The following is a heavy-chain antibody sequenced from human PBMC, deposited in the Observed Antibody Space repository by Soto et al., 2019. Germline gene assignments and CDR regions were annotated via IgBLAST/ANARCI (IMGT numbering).Heavy chain of an antibody. V-gene: IGHV3-23*01. CDR3: VKGAWLDY. Sequence: EVQLLESGGGLVQPGGSLRVSCAASGFSFSTFDMSWVRQAPGKGLEWVSVIIGRDGSTYYADSVEGRFTISKDNSQNPLFLQMNSLRAEDTAVYFCVKGAWLDYWGQGALVTVSS. CDR1: GFSFSTFD. CDR2: IIGRDGST. J-gene: IGHJ4*02.